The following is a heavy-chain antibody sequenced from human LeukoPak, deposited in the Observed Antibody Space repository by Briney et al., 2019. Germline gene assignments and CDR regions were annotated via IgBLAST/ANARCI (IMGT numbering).Heavy chain of an antibody. CDR3: ATPPQLVGGNCFAP. CDR2: IIPIFGTA. D-gene: IGHD6-13*01. J-gene: IGHJ5*02. CDR1: GGTFSSYA. V-gene: IGHV1-69*13. Sequence: ASVKVSRKASGGTFSSYAISWVRQAPGQGLEWMGGIIPIFGTANYAQKFQGRVTITADESTSTAYMERSSLRSEDTAVYYCATPPQLVGGNCFAPGGQGTLVTVSS.